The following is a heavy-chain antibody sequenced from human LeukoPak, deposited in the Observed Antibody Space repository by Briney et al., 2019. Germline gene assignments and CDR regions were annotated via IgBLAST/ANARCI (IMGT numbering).Heavy chain of an antibody. CDR3: ARDLGLPVAGSTP. J-gene: IGHJ5*02. V-gene: IGHV1-18*04. CDR2: ISAYNGNT. Sequence: WASVKVSCEASGYTFTSYGISWVRQAPGQGLEWMGWISAYNGNTNYAQKLQGRVTMTTDTSTGTAYMELRSLRSDDTAVYYCARDLGLPVAGSTPWGQGTLVTVSS. CDR1: GYTFTSYG. D-gene: IGHD2-15*01.